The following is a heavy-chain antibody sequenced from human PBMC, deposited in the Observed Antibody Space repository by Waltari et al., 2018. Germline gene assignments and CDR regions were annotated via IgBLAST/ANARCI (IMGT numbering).Heavy chain of an antibody. CDR1: GYTFTSYY. D-gene: IGHD3-10*01. Sequence: QVQLVQSGAEVKKPGASVKVSCKASGYTFTSYYMHCVRQAPGQGLEWMGIINPRGGSTSYAQKCQGKVTMTRDTSTSTVYMELSSLRSEDTAVYYCARDLVNTEFGRNWFDPWGQGTLVTVSS. V-gene: IGHV1-46*01. CDR3: ARDLVNTEFGRNWFDP. J-gene: IGHJ5*02. CDR2: INPRGGST.